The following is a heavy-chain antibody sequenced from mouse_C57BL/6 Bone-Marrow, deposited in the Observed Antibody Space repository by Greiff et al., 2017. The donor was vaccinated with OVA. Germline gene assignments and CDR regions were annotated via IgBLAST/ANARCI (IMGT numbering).Heavy chain of an antibody. J-gene: IGHJ1*03. D-gene: IGHD2-3*01. V-gene: IGHV1-64*01. CDR3: SRGGWLLRYFDV. CDR2: IHPNSGRT. Sequence: QVQLKQSGAELVKPGASVKLSCKASGYTFTSYWMHWVKQRPGQGLEWIGLIHPNSGRTNYNEKFKSKATLTVDKSSSTAYMQLSSLTSEDSAVYYCSRGGWLLRYFDVWGTGTTVTVSS. CDR1: GYTFTSYW.